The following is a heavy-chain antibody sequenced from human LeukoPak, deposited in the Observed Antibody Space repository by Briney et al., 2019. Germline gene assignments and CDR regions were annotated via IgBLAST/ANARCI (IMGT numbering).Heavy chain of an antibody. CDR1: GGSISSYY. V-gene: IGHV4-38-2*02. CDR2: IYHSGST. J-gene: IGHJ3*02. D-gene: IGHD2-21*01. Sequence: SETLSLTCTVSGGSISSYYWGWIRQPPGKGLEWIGSIYHSGSTYYNPSLKSRVTISVDTSKNQFSLKLSSVTAADTAVYYCARSLVSMAFDIWGQGTMVTVSS. CDR3: ARSLVSMAFDI.